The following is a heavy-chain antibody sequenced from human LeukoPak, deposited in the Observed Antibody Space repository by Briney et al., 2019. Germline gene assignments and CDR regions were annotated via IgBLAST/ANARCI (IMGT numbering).Heavy chain of an antibody. D-gene: IGHD3-22*01. CDR2: IYYSGNT. CDR3: AKGYYDSRGYDY. V-gene: IGHV4-59*01. J-gene: IGHJ4*02. Sequence: SETLSLTCTVSGGSIGSYYWSWIRQPPGKGLEWIGYIYYSGNTNYNPSLKSRATISIDTSKNQFSLKLSSVTAADTAVYYCAKGYYDSRGYDYWGQGTLVTVSS. CDR1: GGSIGSYY.